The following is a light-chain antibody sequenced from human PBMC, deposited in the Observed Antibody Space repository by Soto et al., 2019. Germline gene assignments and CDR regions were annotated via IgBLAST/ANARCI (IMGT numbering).Light chain of an antibody. CDR1: QSVSSSY. CDR2: GAS. CDR3: QQYPGYT. J-gene: IGKJ2*01. Sequence: EIVLTQSPGTLSLSPGERATLSCRASQSVSSSYLAWYQQKHGQAPRLLIYGASSRATGIPDRFSGSGSGTDFTLTISRLETEDFAVYCCQQYPGYTFGQATNLEIK. V-gene: IGKV3-20*01.